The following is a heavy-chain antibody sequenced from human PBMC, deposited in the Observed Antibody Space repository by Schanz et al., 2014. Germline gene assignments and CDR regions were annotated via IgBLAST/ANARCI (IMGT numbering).Heavy chain of an antibody. CDR3: ARQVLPYEAFDI. CDR1: GDSISNYY. CDR2: IYYSGGT. V-gene: IGHV4-59*08. J-gene: IGHJ3*02. Sequence: QVQLHESGPGLVKPSETLSLTCTVSGDSISNYYWTWIRQPPGKRLEWIGYIYYSGGTKYNPSVTGRGTMSVDTAKKQFSLKLRMVSVADTDVYYCARQVLPYEAFDIWGQGTVVTVSS.